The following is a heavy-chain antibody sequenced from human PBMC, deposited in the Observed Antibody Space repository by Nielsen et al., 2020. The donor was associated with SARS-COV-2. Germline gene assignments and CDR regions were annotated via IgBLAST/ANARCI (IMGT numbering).Heavy chain of an antibody. CDR2: MDNSGST. D-gene: IGHD2-8*01. CDR1: GGSVSSGSYY. J-gene: IGHJ3*02. Sequence: SETLSLTCTVSGGSVSSGSYYWSWIRQPPGKGLEWIGYMDNSGSTNYNPSLKSRVTISVDTSKNQFSLKLSSVTAADTAVYYCASTHAGDAFDIWGQGTMVTVSS. V-gene: IGHV4-61*01. CDR3: ASTHAGDAFDI.